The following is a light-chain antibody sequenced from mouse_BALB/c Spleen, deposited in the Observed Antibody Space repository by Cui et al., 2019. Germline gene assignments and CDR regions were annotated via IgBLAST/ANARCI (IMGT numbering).Light chain of an antibody. CDR2: SGS. CDR3: QQHNEYPWT. CDR1: KSISKY. Sequence: DVQITQYPSYLAASPGETITINCRASKSISKYLAWYQEKPGKTNKLLIYSGSTLQSGSPSRFSGSGSGTDFTLTISSLEPEDFAMYYCQQHNEYPWTFGGGTKLEIK. J-gene: IGKJ1*01. V-gene: IGKV16-104*01.